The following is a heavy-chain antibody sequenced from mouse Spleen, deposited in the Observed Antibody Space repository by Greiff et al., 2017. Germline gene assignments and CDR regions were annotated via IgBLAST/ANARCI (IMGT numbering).Heavy chain of an antibody. Sequence: VQLKESGAELVKPGASVKLSCTASGFNIKDYYMHWVKQRTEQGLEWIGRIDPEDGETKYAPKFQGKATITADTSSNTAYLQLSSLTSEDTAVYYCAYYYYGSSYYFDYWGQGTTLTVSS. CDR1: GFNIKDYY. CDR2: IDPEDGET. CDR3: AYYYYGSSYYFDY. J-gene: IGHJ2*01. V-gene: IGHV14-2*01. D-gene: IGHD1-1*01.